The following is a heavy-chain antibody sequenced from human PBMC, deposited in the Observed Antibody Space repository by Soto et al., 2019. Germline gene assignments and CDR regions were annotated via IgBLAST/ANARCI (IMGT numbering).Heavy chain of an antibody. CDR2: LYDVDAT. V-gene: IGHV3-53*01. CDR3: ATWHLQEHAYDI. D-gene: IGHD4-4*01. CDR1: GLTVSGKKY. Sequence: DVQLVESGGGLIQPGGSLRLSCAAFGLTVSGKKYISWVRQAPWKGLEWVSALYDVDATYYADSVKGRFTTSIDTSRTIVYLQMNSLRLADTAVYFCATWHLQEHAYDIWGQGTTVTVSS. J-gene: IGHJ3*02.